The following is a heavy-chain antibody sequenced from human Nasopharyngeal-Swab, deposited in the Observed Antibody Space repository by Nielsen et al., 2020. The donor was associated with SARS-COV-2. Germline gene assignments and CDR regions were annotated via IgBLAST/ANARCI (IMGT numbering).Heavy chain of an antibody. CDR3: ARGPRGVYSGSYYDY. CDR1: GFMFSDYS. V-gene: IGHV3-21*01. CDR2: ISSVNTYI. D-gene: IGHD1-26*01. J-gene: IGHJ4*02. Sequence: GESLKISCEGFGFMFSDYSLNWVRQAPGKGLEWVSSISSVNTYIYYADSVRGRFSISRDNAMNSLYLQMNSLRAEDTAVYYCARGPRGVYSGSYYDYWGQGTLVTVSS.